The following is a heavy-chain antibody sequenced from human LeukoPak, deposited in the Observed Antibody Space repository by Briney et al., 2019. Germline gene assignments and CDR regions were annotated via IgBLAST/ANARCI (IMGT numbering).Heavy chain of an antibody. D-gene: IGHD6-6*01. CDR2: INWNGGST. V-gene: IGHV3-20*01. J-gene: IGHJ4*02. Sequence: GGSLRLSCAASGFTFYDYGMSWVRQAPGKGLEWVSGINWNGGSTGYADSVKGRFTISRDNAKNSLYLQMNSLRAEDTALYHCARGGVSSSSIPYFDYWGQGTLVTVSS. CDR1: GFTFYDYG. CDR3: ARGGVSSSSIPYFDY.